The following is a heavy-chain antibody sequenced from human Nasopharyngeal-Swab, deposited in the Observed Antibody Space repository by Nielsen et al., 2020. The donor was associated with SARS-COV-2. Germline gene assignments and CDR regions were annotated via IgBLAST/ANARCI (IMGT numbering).Heavy chain of an antibody. CDR2: IIPILGIA. J-gene: IGHJ4*02. CDR1: GGTFSSYA. CDR3: ARWGRTDGGNPRYFDY. V-gene: IGHV1-69*04. Sequence: SVKVSCMASGGTFSSYAISWVRQAPGQGLEWMGRIIPILGIANYAQKFQGRVTITADKSTSTAYMELSSLRSEDTAVYYCARWGRTDGGNPRYFDYWGQGTLVTVSS. D-gene: IGHD4-23*01.